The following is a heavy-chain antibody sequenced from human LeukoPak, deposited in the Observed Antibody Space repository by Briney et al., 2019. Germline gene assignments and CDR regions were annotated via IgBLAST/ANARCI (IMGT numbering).Heavy chain of an antibody. V-gene: IGHV4-61*02. CDR1: GGSISSGSYY. J-gene: IGHJ4*02. Sequence: SQTLSLTCTVSGGSISSGSYYWSWIRQPAGKGLEWIGRIYTSGSTNYNPSLKSRVTMSVDTSKNQFSLNLSSVTAADTAVYYCAREVRGYSYGFDYWGQGTLVTVSS. CDR3: AREVRGYSYGFDY. D-gene: IGHD5-18*01. CDR2: IYTSGST.